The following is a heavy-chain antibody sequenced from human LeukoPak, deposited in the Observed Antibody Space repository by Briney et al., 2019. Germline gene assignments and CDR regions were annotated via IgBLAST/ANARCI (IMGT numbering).Heavy chain of an antibody. V-gene: IGHV3-23*01. D-gene: IGHD1-26*01. CDR3: AKDREYSGSYRPGPTRYYYGMHV. CDR2: ISGTGGNT. J-gene: IGHJ6*02. CDR1: GFTFSSYA. Sequence: PAGGSLRLSCAASGFTFSSYAMSWVRQAPGKGLEWVSGISGTGGNTYYRDSVKGRFTISRDNSKNTLYLQMNSLRAEDTAVFYCAKDREYSGSYRPGPTRYYYGMHVWGQGTTVTVS.